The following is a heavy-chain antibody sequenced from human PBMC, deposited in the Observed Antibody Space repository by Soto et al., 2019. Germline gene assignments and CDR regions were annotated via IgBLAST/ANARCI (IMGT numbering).Heavy chain of an antibody. CDR3: ARREIQGPIDY. CDR1: GYSISSSNW. CDR2: IYYSGTT. V-gene: IGHV4-28*01. D-gene: IGHD1-26*01. Sequence: QVQLQESGPGLVKPSDTLSLTCAVSGYSISSSNWWGWIRQPPGKGLEWIGYIYYSGTTYYNPSLKSRVPMSVDTPQNQFSLKLTSVTAVDTAVYYCARREIQGPIDYWGQGTLVTVSS. J-gene: IGHJ4*02.